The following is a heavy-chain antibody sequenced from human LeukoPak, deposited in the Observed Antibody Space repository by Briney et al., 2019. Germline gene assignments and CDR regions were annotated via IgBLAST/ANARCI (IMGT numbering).Heavy chain of an antibody. CDR2: IKQDGSEK. J-gene: IGHJ4*02. Sequence: PGGSLRLSCVASGFIFTSSWMSWARQAPGKGLEWVANIKQDGSEKYYVDSVKGRFTISRDNAKNSLYLQMNSLRAEDTAVYYCARGTRSVDWGQGTLVTVSS. CDR1: GFIFTSSW. V-gene: IGHV3-7*01. D-gene: IGHD2-8*01. CDR3: ARGTRSVD.